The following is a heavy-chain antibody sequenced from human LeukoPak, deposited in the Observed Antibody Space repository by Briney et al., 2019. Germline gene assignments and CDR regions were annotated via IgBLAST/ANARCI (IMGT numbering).Heavy chain of an antibody. J-gene: IGHJ3*02. Sequence: SETLSLTFTVSGDSINNYYWSWIRQPPGKELEGIGYIYYSGSTNYNPSLKSRVTISVDTSKNQFSLKLNSVTAADTAVYYCARYRNEALFAFDIWGQGTMVTVSS. CDR1: GDSINNYY. CDR3: ARYRNEALFAFDI. D-gene: IGHD1-14*01. V-gene: IGHV4-59*01. CDR2: IYYSGST.